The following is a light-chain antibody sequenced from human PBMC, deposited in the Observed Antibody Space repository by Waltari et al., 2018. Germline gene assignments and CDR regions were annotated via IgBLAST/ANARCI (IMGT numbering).Light chain of an antibody. V-gene: IGKV2-28*01. Sequence: EIVLTQSPLSLPVTPGEPASISCRSSQSLLHSNGYNYLDWYLQKSGQSPQHLIYLASSRASGVPDRFSGSGSGTEFTLKISRVEAGDVGVYFCMQALQTPTFGQGTKV. CDR2: LAS. CDR3: MQALQTPT. J-gene: IGKJ1*01. CDR1: QSLLHSNGYNY.